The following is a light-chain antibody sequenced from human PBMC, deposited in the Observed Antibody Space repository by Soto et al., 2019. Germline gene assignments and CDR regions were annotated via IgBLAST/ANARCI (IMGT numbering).Light chain of an antibody. Sequence: DIVMTQSPATLSVSPGERTTLSCRASQSVSSNLAWYQQKPGQAPRLLIYGASTRATGIPARFSGSGSGTEFTLTISSLLSEDFAVYYCQQYNNWPWTSVQGTKVDIK. CDR3: QQYNNWPWT. CDR2: GAS. CDR1: QSVSSN. V-gene: IGKV3-15*01. J-gene: IGKJ1*01.